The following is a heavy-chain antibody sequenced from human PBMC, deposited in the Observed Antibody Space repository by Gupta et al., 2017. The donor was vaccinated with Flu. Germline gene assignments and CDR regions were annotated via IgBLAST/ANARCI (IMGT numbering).Heavy chain of an antibody. V-gene: IGHV3-30*18. J-gene: IGHJ4*02. D-gene: IGHD1-1*01. Sequence: QVQLVESGGGVVQPGRSLRLTCAASGFIFSTHGLHWVRPAPGKGLEWVAVIGGHENLKYYGDSVKGRFTISRDNSKNTLYLQMNNLRAEDTAVYYCAKEEGTTGTSYRSYFDYWGQGILVTVS. CDR1: GFIFSTHG. CDR3: AKEEGTTGTSYRSYFDY. CDR2: IGGHENLK.